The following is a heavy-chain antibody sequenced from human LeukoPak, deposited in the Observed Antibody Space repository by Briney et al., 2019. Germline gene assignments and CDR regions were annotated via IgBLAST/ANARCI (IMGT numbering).Heavy chain of an antibody. CDR1: GFTFSSYW. CDR2: LKSRTDGGTT. Sequence: PGGSLRLSCAASGFTFSSYWMSWVRQVPGKGLEWVGRLKSRTDGGTTDSAAPVKGRFTISRDDSKNTLYLQMNSLKTEDTAVYYCATGGPGDYSWYFDLWGRGTLVTVSS. CDR3: ATGGPGDYSWYFDL. D-gene: IGHD2-21*01. J-gene: IGHJ2*01. V-gene: IGHV3-15*01.